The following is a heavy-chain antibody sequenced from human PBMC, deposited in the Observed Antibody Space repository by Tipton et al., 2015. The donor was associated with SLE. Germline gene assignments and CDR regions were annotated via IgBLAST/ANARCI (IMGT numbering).Heavy chain of an antibody. D-gene: IGHD3-3*01. J-gene: IGHJ4*02. V-gene: IGHV4-61*02. CDR2: IYTRGNT. Sequence: TLSLTCTVSGDSISSGRHYWSWIRQAAGKGLEWIGRIYTRGNTNYNPSLKSRVTISVDTSKNQFSLKLSSVTAADTAVYYCARGDFWSGFDYWGQGTLVTVSS. CDR1: GDSISSGRHY. CDR3: ARGDFWSGFDY.